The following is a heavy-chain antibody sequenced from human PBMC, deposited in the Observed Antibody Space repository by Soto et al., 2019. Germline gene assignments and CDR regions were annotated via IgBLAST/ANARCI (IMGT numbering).Heavy chain of an antibody. V-gene: IGHV4-59*08. J-gene: IGHJ4*02. D-gene: IGHD6-13*01. CDR2: IYYSST. Sequence: PSETLSLTCTVSGGSISSYYWSWIRQPPGEGLEWIAYIYYSSTNYNPSLKSRVTMSVDTSKNQISLKLTSVTAADTAVYYCARGTPGGIAEAGSGLDKWGEETLV. CDR1: GGSISSYY. CDR3: ARGTPGGIAEAGSGLDK.